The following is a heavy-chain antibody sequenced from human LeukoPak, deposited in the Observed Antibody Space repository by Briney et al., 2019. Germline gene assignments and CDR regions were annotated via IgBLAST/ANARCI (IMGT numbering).Heavy chain of an antibody. CDR2: IHYSGST. CDR1: GGSISSYY. J-gene: IGHJ5*02. Sequence: SETLSLTCTVSGGSISSYYWSWIRQPPGKGLEWIGYIHYSGSTNYNPSLKSRVTISVDTSKNQFSLKLSSVTAADTAVYYCARHPDYYGSGSSNWFDPWGQGTLVTVSS. V-gene: IGHV4-59*01. D-gene: IGHD3-10*01. CDR3: ARHPDYYGSGSSNWFDP.